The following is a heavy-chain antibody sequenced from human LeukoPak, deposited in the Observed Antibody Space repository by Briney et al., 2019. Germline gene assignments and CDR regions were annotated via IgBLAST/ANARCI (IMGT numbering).Heavy chain of an antibody. CDR3: ARGGLFRYGGTSGDY. CDR2: INWNGGST. J-gene: IGHJ4*02. Sequence: PGGSLRLSCAASGFTFDDYGMSWVRQAPGQGLEWVSGINWNGGSTGYADSVKGRFTISRDNAKNSLYLQMNSLRAEDTAVYYCARGGLFRYGGTSGDYWGQGTLVTVSS. V-gene: IGHV3-20*04. CDR1: GFTFDDYG. D-gene: IGHD4-23*01.